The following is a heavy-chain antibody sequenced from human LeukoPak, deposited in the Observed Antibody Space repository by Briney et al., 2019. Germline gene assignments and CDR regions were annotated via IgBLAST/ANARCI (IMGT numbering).Heavy chain of an antibody. CDR2: IWYDGSNK. V-gene: IGHV3-33*01. Sequence: GGSRRLSCAASGFTFSSYGMHWVRQAPDKGLEWVAVIWYDGSNKYYADSVKGRFTISRDNSKNTLYLQMNSLRAEDTAVYYCARDSPTGARSYYYYGMDVWGQGTTVTVSS. CDR3: ARDSPTGARSYYYYGMDV. CDR1: GFTFSSYG. D-gene: IGHD1-14*01. J-gene: IGHJ6*02.